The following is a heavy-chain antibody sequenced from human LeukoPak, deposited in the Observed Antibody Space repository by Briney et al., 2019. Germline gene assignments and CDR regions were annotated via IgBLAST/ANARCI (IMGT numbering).Heavy chain of an antibody. Sequence: ASVKVSCKASGYTFTGYYVHWVRQPPGQRLEWMGWINPNGGGTNYAQKFQGRVTMTTDTSISTAYMELGGLRYDDTAVYHCARVSSSGDYYDNWGQGTLVTVSS. V-gene: IGHV1-2*02. D-gene: IGHD3-10*01. CDR3: ARVSSSGDYYDN. CDR1: GYTFTGYY. J-gene: IGHJ4*02. CDR2: INPNGGGT.